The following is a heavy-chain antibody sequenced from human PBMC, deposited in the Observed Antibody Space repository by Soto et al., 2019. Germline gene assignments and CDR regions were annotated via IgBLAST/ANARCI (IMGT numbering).Heavy chain of an antibody. CDR1: GYTFSGFY. CDR3: ASAAVTGTAGLDF. V-gene: IGHV1-2*02. D-gene: IGHD6-19*01. J-gene: IGHJ4*02. Sequence: QVLLLQSGAEVKKPGASVKVSCKASGYTFSGFYMHCVRQAPGQGLEWMGWINPNSGGTKSAEKFQGRVTMTRDTSISTAYMELSRLTSDDTAVYYCASAAVTGTAGLDFWGQGTQVTVSS. CDR2: INPNSGGT.